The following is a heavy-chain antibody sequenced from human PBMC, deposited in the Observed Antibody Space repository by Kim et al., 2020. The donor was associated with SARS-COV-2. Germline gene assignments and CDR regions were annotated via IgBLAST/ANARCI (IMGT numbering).Heavy chain of an antibody. CDR2: IYYSGST. CDR3: ARRGGVGYCSGGSCYLGGMDV. CDR1: GGSISSGDYY. V-gene: IGHV4-30-4*01. Sequence: SETLSLTCTVSGGSISSGDYYWSWIRQPPGKGLDWIGYIYYSGSTYYNPSLKSRVTISVDTSKNQFSLKLSSVTAADTAVYYCARRGGVGYCSGGSCYLGGMDVWGQGTTVTVSS. J-gene: IGHJ6*02. D-gene: IGHD2-15*01.